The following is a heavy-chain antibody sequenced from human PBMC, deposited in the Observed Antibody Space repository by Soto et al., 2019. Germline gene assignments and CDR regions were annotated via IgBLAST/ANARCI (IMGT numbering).Heavy chain of an antibody. CDR3: ARRAGECNGGSCYSRF. J-gene: IGHJ4*02. V-gene: IGHV3-23*01. D-gene: IGHD2-15*01. CDR2: ISGGGSTT. Sequence: EVQLLESGGGLVQPGGSLSLSCAASGFTFSDYSMTWVRQAPGMGLEWVSTISGGGSTTYYADSVEGRFIISRDNSKNTVYLQLDSLRAEDTAAYYCARRAGECNGGSCYSRFWGQGSLVTVSS. CDR1: GFTFSDYS.